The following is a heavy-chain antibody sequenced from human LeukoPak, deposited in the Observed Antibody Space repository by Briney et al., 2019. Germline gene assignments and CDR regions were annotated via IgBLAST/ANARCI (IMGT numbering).Heavy chain of an antibody. J-gene: IGHJ4*02. CDR1: GFTFGSFA. CDR3: AKIARLVSYLDY. Sequence: PGGSLRLSCAASGFTFGSFAMTWVRQAPEKGLEWVANINQDGSEKYFVDSVKGRFTISRDNAKNSLYLQMNSLRAEDTAVYYCAKIARLVSYLDYWGQGILVTVSS. CDR2: INQDGSEK. D-gene: IGHD6-19*01. V-gene: IGHV3-7*03.